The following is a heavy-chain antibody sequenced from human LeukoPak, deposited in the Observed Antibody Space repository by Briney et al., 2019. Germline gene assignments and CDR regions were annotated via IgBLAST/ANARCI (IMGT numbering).Heavy chain of an antibody. CDR2: IWYDGSNK. Sequence: GGSLRLSCAASGFTFSSYGMHWVRQAPGKGLEWVAVIWYDGSNKYYADSVKGRFTISRDNSKNTLYLQMNSLRAEDTAVYYCARDGPSSSWYNHFQHWGQGTLVTVSS. CDR1: GFTFSSYG. V-gene: IGHV3-33*01. D-gene: IGHD6-13*01. J-gene: IGHJ1*01. CDR3: ARDGPSSSWYNHFQH.